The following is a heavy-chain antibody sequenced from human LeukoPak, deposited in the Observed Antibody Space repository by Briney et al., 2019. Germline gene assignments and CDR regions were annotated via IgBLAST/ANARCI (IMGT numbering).Heavy chain of an antibody. Sequence: SETLSLTCAVYGGSFSGYYWSWIRQPPGKGLEWIGEINHSGSTNYNPSLKSRVTISVDTSKNQFSLKLSSVTAADTAVYYCARGSRITMIVVVSRTLDYWGQGTLVTVSS. V-gene: IGHV4-34*01. CDR3: ARGSRITMIVVVSRTLDY. CDR2: INHSGST. D-gene: IGHD3-22*01. CDR1: GGSFSGYY. J-gene: IGHJ4*02.